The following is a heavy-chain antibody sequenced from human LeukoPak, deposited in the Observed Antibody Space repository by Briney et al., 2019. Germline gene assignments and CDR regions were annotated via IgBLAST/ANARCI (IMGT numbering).Heavy chain of an antibody. CDR3: AKGGVVPAAFDY. Sequence: GGSLRLSCAASGFTFSNYAMSWARQAPGKGLEWVSGITASGGGPSSADSVKGRFTISRDNSKNMVYLQMDSLRAEDTAVYYCAKGGVVPAAFDYWGQGTLVTVSA. CDR2: ITASGGGP. CDR1: GFTFSNYA. V-gene: IGHV3-23*01. D-gene: IGHD2-2*01. J-gene: IGHJ4*02.